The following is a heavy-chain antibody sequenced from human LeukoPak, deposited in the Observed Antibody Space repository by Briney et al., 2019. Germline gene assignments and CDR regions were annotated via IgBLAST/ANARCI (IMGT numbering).Heavy chain of an antibody. Sequence: PSETLSLTCTVSGVSISGYYWSWIRQPPGKGLEWIGYIYYPGSANYNPSLKSRVTISVDTSMNQFSLKLSSVTAADTAVYYCARWLQLPDGAFDIWGQGTMVTDSS. D-gene: IGHD5-24*01. J-gene: IGHJ3*02. CDR2: IYYPGSA. CDR1: GVSISGYY. V-gene: IGHV4-59*01. CDR3: ARWLQLPDGAFDI.